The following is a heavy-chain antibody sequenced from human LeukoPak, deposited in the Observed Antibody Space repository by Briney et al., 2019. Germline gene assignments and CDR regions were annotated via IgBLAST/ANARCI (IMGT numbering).Heavy chain of an antibody. CDR1: GGSLSGDY. Sequence: PSETLSLTCAVYGGSLSGDYWSWIRQPPGKGLEWIGSIYHSGSTYYNPSLKSRVTISVDTSKNQFSLKLSSVTAADTAVYYCARGEQWLVLWGQGTLVTVSS. CDR3: ARGEQWLVL. J-gene: IGHJ4*02. CDR2: IYHSGST. V-gene: IGHV4-34*01. D-gene: IGHD6-19*01.